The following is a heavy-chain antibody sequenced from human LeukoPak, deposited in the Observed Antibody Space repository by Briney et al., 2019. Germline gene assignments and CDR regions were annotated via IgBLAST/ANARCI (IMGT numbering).Heavy chain of an antibody. CDR3: ATDDSSGFYLGAVNY. J-gene: IGHJ4*02. CDR2: INPNSGAI. D-gene: IGHD3-22*01. CDR1: GYTFTSYH. V-gene: IGHV1-2*02. Sequence: ASVKVSCKASGYTFTSYHMHWVRQAPGQGLEWMGWINPNSGAIHYAQKFQGRVTMTRDTSIRTAYMELSRLTSDDTAVYYCATDDSSGFYLGAVNYWGQGTRVTVSS.